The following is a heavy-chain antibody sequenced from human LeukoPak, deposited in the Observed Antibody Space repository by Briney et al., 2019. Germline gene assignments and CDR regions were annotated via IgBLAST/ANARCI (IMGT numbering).Heavy chain of an antibody. V-gene: IGHV4-34*01. Sequence: PSETLSLTCAVYGGSFSGYYWSWIRQPPGKGLEWIGEINHSGSTNYNPSLKSRVTISVDTSKNQFSLKLSSVTAADTAVYYCARALATMFFDYWGQGTLVTVST. D-gene: IGHD5-12*01. CDR2: INHSGST. CDR3: ARALATMFFDY. CDR1: GGSFSGYY. J-gene: IGHJ4*02.